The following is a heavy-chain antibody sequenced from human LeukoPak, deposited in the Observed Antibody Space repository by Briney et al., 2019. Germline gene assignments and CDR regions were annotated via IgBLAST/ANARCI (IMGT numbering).Heavy chain of an antibody. CDR2: ISWSSGSI. V-gene: IGHV3-9*01. Sequence: GRSLRLSCAASGFTFDDYAMHWVRQAPGKGLEWVSGISWSSGSIGYADSVKGRFTISRDNAKNSLHLQMNSLRAEDTALYYCAKDGYSYGKSFDYWGQGTLVTVSS. CDR3: AKDGYSYGKSFDY. J-gene: IGHJ4*02. CDR1: GFTFDDYA. D-gene: IGHD5-18*01.